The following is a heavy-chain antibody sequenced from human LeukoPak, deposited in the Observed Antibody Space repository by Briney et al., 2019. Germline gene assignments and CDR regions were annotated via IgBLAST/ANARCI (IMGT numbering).Heavy chain of an antibody. V-gene: IGHV4-34*01. D-gene: IGHD3-10*01. CDR2: INHSGST. CDR3: ARGDQPYYYGSGSYYNALDY. Sequence: PSETLSLTCAVYGGSFSGYYWSWIRQPPGKGLEWIGEINHSGSTNYNPSLKSRVTISVDTSKNQFSLKLSSVTAADTAVYYCARGDQPYYYGSGSYYNALDYWGQGTLVTVSS. J-gene: IGHJ4*02. CDR1: GGSFSGYY.